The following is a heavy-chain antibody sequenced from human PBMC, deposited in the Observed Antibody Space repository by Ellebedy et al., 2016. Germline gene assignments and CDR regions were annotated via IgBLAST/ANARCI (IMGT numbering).Heavy chain of an antibody. Sequence: SETLSLTCTVSGGSISSSSYNWGWIRQPPGKGLEWIGSIYYGGTTYYNPSLKSRVTKSVDTSKNQFSLKLSSVTAADTAVYFCAREDSDYQHKVFDLWGQGTLVTVSS. J-gene: IGHJ5*02. D-gene: IGHD4-11*01. CDR3: AREDSDYQHKVFDL. CDR2: IYYGGTT. CDR1: GGSISSSSYN. V-gene: IGHV4-39*07.